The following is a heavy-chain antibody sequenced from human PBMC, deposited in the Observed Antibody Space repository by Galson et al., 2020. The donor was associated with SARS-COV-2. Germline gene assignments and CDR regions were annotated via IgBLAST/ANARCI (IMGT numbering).Heavy chain of an antibody. CDR3: AACIVGATKRWYYYYYGMDV. J-gene: IGHJ6*02. CDR2: ISYDGSNK. V-gene: IGHV3-30*03. CDR1: GFTFSSYG. D-gene: IGHD1-26*01. Sequence: TGGSLRLSCAASGFTFSSYGMHWVRQAPGKGLEWVAVISYDGSNKYYADSVKGRFTISRDNSKNTLYLQMNSLRAEDTAVYYCAACIVGATKRWYYYYYGMDVWGQGTTVTVSS.